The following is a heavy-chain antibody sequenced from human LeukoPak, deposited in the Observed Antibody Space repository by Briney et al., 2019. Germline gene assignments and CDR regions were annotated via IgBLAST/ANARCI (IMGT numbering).Heavy chain of an antibody. Sequence: SETLSLTCTVSGGSISSSSYYWGWIRQSPGTGLEWIGSIYYSGTTYYNPSLKSRVTISVDTSKNQFSLKLSSVTAADTAVYYCAREETMVRGLSWFDPWGQGTLVTVSS. CDR2: IYYSGTT. CDR1: GGSISSSSYY. J-gene: IGHJ5*02. CDR3: AREETMVRGLSWFDP. D-gene: IGHD3-10*01. V-gene: IGHV4-39*07.